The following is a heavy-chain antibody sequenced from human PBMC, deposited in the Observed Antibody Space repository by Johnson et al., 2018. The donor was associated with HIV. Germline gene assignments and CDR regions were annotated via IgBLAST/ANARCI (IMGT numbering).Heavy chain of an antibody. D-gene: IGHD4-11*01. V-gene: IGHV3-30*14. Sequence: QVQLVESGGGVVQPGRSLRLSCAASGFTFSSYAIHWVRQAPGKGLEWVAVISFDGSNKYYADSVKGRFTISRDNSMNTLYLQMNNLRAEDTAVYYCARVYSNYEGAAASYPFDIWGQGTMVTVSS. J-gene: IGHJ3*02. CDR2: ISFDGSNK. CDR1: GFTFSSYA. CDR3: ARVYSNYEGAAASYPFDI.